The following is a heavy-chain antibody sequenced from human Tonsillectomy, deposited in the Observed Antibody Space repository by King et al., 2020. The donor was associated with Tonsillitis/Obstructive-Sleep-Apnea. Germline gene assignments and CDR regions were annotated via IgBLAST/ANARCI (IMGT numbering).Heavy chain of an antibody. CDR2: INRDGSTT. J-gene: IGHJ4*02. Sequence: VQLVESGGGLVQPGGSLRLSCASSGFRLNDYHMHWVRQPPGKGLVGVSRINRDGSTTTYADSVKGRFTISRDNAKNTLYLQMNSLRAEDTALYFCARDLNWDLYDYWGQGTLVTVSS. D-gene: IGHD3/OR15-3a*01. CDR3: ARDLNWDLYDY. CDR1: GFRLNDYH. V-gene: IGHV3-74*03.